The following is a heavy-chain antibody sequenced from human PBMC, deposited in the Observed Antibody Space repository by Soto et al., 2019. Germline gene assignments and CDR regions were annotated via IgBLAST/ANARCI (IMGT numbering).Heavy chain of an antibody. CDR1: GGSFSGYY. CDR3: ARGALIVATIREDFDY. Sequence: QVQLQQWGAGLLKPSETLSLTCVVYGGSFSGYYWSWIRQPPGKGLEWLGQITHIGSTNYNPSLKSRVTISVDTSKNQFSLNLSSVTAADTAVYYCARGALIVATIREDFDYWGQGTLVTVSS. D-gene: IGHD5-12*01. V-gene: IGHV4-34*01. J-gene: IGHJ4*02. CDR2: ITHIGST.